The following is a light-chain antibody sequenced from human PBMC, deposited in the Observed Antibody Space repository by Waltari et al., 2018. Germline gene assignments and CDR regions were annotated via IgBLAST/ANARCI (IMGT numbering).Light chain of an antibody. CDR2: SDN. J-gene: IGLJ2*01. CDR3: QSYDNSFVI. Sequence: QSVLTQPPSVSGAPGQRVTISCTGSNSNIGAGYYVHWYQQLPGTAPKLLIYSDNSRPSGVPDRFSGSKSGTSASLAITELQAEDEADYYCQSYDNSFVIFGGGTKLTVL. V-gene: IGLV1-40*01. CDR1: NSNIGAGYY.